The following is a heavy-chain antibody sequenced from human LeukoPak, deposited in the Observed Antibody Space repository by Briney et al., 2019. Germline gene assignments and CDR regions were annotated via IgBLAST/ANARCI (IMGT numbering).Heavy chain of an antibody. V-gene: IGHV4-34*01. Sequence: SETLSLTCAVYGGSLSSYYWSWIRQPPGKGLEWIGEINHSGSTSYNPSLKSRVTISVDTSKNQFSLKLSSVTAADTAVYYCARLRRYYGSGSYYKGHYYMDVWGKGTTVTVSS. D-gene: IGHD3-10*01. CDR1: GGSLSSYY. CDR3: ARLRRYYGSGSYYKGHYYMDV. J-gene: IGHJ6*03. CDR2: INHSGST.